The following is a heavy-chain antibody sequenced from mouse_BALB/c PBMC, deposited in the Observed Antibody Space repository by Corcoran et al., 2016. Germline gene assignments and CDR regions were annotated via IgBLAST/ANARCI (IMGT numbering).Heavy chain of an antibody. CDR1: GYTFTNYG. D-gene: IGHD1-2*01. Sequence: QIQLVQSGPELKKPGETVKISCKASGYTFTNYGMNWVKQAPGKGLKWMGWINTYTGEPTYADDFKGRFAFSLETSASTDYLQINNLKNEDMATYFCARRTAYWYFDVWGAGTTVTVSS. V-gene: IGHV9-1*02. CDR3: ARRTAYWYFDV. CDR2: INTYTGEP. J-gene: IGHJ1*01.